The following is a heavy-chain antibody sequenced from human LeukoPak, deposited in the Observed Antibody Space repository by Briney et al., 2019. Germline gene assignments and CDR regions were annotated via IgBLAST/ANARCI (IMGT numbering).Heavy chain of an antibody. J-gene: IGHJ4*02. CDR2: ISSNGGST. CDR3: ARVGYSSGYDY. D-gene: IGHD6-19*01. V-gene: IGHV3-64D*09. Sequence: PGGSLRLSCSASGFTFSSYAMYWVRQAPGKGLEYVSGISSNGGSTYYADSVKGRFTISRDNSKNTLYLQMSSLRAEDTAIYYCARVGYSSGYDYWGQGTLVTVSS. CDR1: GFTFSSYA.